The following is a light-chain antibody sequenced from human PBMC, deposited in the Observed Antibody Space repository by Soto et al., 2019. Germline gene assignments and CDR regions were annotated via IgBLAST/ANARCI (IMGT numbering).Light chain of an antibody. J-gene: IGKJ2*01. V-gene: IGKV4-1*01. CDR1: QSLLYSSNNKNY. Sequence: DIVMTQSPDSLAVSLGERATINCKSSQSLLYSSNNKNYLAWYQKKPGQPPKLLIYWASTRESGVPDRFSGSGSGTDCTLPISSLQAEDVAVYYCQQYYITPPHTLGKGTNLEIK. CDR3: QQYYITPPHT. CDR2: WAS.